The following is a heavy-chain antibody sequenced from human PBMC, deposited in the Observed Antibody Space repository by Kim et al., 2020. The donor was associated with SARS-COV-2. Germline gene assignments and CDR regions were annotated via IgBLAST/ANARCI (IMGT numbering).Heavy chain of an antibody. CDR3: TRDPISFYGMDV. D-gene: IGHD3-16*02. V-gene: IGHV3-53*01. Sequence: SADSVRGRFTISRDENRNTISLQMNSLRAEDTAIYYCTRDPISFYGMDVWGQGTTVTVSS. J-gene: IGHJ6*02.